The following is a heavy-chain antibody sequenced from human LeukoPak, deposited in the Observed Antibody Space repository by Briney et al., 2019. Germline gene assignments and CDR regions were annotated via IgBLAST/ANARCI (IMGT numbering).Heavy chain of an antibody. D-gene: IGHD3-10*01. J-gene: IGHJ4*02. Sequence: KTSETLSLTCTVSGGSISSSTYYWGWIRQPPGKGLEWIGTIYYTGSTYYNPSLQSRVTISVDTSMNQFSLKLSSVTAADMAVYYCTRRLASGTYRPDYWGQGTLVTVSS. V-gene: IGHV4-39*01. CDR2: IYYTGST. CDR3: TRRLASGTYRPDY. CDR1: GGSISSSTYY.